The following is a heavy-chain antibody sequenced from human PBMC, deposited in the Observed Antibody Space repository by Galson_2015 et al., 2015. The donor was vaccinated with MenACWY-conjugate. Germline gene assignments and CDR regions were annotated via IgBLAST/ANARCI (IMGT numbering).Heavy chain of an antibody. CDR3: AKRKAPSGDPYYFDS. V-gene: IGHV3-23*01. J-gene: IGHJ4*02. Sequence: SLRLSCAASGFTFNNYAMSWFRHSPGRGLEWVSAINGDDDQPFYAEAVKGRFTVARDSARNTVYLQMKSLRPEDTAIYYCAKRKAPSGDPYYFDSWGQGTLVTVAS. CDR2: INGDDDQP. CDR1: GFTFNNYA.